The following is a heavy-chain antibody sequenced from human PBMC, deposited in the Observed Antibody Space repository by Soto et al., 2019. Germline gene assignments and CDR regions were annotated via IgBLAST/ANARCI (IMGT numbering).Heavy chain of an antibody. D-gene: IGHD6-19*01. CDR2: IDIAGSTT. CDR1: GFTFSSYW. Sequence: EVQLVESGGGLVQPGGSLRLSCAASGFTFSSYWMHWVRQTPGKGLVWVSRIDIAGSTTTYADSVKGRFTISRDNAKNTLYLQMNRLRAEDTAVYYCARDQTVAGPTTFDYCGQGTLVTVSS. CDR3: ARDQTVAGPTTFDY. J-gene: IGHJ4*02. V-gene: IGHV3-74*01.